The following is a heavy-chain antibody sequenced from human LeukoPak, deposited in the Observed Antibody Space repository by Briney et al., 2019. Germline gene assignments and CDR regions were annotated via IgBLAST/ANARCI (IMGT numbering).Heavy chain of an antibody. CDR1: GFTSSSYG. J-gene: IGHJ4*02. V-gene: IGHV3-33*01. CDR3: ARDAGSEQQLVPTFDY. D-gene: IGHD6-13*01. CDR2: IWYDGSNK. Sequence: GGSLRLSSAPSGFTSSSYGTHWVRQAPGKGVEWAAAIWYDGSNKYYADSVKGQFTISRDNSKNTLYLQMNSLRAEDTAVYYCARDAGSEQQLVPTFDYWGQGTLVTVSS.